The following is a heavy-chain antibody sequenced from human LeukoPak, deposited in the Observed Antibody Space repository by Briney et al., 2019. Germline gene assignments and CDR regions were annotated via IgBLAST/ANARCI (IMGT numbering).Heavy chain of an antibody. V-gene: IGHV4-39*07. Sequence: PSETLSLTCTVSGDSSSNSIYYWGWIRQPPGKGLEWIGSIDYSGSTYYNPSLKSRATVSIDTSKSQFSLKLSSVTAADTAVYYCAREGYYGSGSFPDYWGQGTLVTVSS. CDR1: GDSSSNSIYY. D-gene: IGHD3-10*01. CDR3: AREGYYGSGSFPDY. CDR2: IDYSGST. J-gene: IGHJ4*02.